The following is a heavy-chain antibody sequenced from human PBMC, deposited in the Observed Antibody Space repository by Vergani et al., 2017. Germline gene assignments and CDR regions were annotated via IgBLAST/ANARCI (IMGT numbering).Heavy chain of an antibody. J-gene: IGHJ4*02. D-gene: IGHD6-13*01. CDR3: ARDKTAAGYYYFDY. CDR1: GFTFSSYS. CDR2: ISSSSSYI. Sequence: EVQLVESGGGLVKPGGSLRLSCAASGFTFSSYSMNWVRQAPGKGLEWVSSISSSSSYIYYADSVKGRVTISRDNAKNSLYLQMNSLRAEYTAVYYCARDKTAAGYYYFDYWGQGTLVTVSS. V-gene: IGHV3-21*01.